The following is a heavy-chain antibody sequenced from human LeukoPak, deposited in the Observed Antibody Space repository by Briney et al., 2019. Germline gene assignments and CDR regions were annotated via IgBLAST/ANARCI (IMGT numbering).Heavy chain of an antibody. J-gene: IGHJ4*02. D-gene: IGHD5-24*01. CDR3: ARGAVFQGNYDY. CDR2: ISGESKYI. CDR1: GFTFSTSS. V-gene: IGHV3-21*01. Sequence: PGGSPRLSCAATGFTFSTSSMNWVRQTPDKGLEWVSSISGESKYIYYADSVTGRFTISRDNAKNSLYLQMDSLRAEDTAVYYCARGAVFQGNYDYWGQGTQVTVSS.